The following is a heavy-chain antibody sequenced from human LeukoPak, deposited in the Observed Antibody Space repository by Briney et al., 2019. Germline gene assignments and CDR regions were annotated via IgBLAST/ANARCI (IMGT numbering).Heavy chain of an antibody. V-gene: IGHV3-23*01. J-gene: IGHJ4*02. CDR1: GFTFRNYA. CDR2: INNNGDST. CDR3: AKDRPHFDY. Sequence: PGGSLRLSCAASGFTFRNYAMSWVRQAPGKGLEWVSAINNNGDSTYYADSVKGRFTISRDNSKNTLHLQMNSLRAEDTAVYYCAKDRPHFDYWGQGTLVTVSS.